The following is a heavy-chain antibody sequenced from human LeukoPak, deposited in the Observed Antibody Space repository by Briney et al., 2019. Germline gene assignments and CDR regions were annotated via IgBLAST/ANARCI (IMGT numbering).Heavy chain of an antibody. CDR2: ISSSSSYI. CDR3: AAIRCCSTSCYLP. D-gene: IGHD2-2*01. V-gene: IGHV3-21*01. J-gene: IGHJ5*02. Sequence: PGGSLRLSCAASGFTFSDYYMNWVRQAPGKGLEWVSSISSSSSYIYYADSVKGRFTISRDNAKNSLYLQMNSLRAEDRAVYYCAAIRCCSTSCYLPWGQGTLVTVSS. CDR1: GFTFSDYY.